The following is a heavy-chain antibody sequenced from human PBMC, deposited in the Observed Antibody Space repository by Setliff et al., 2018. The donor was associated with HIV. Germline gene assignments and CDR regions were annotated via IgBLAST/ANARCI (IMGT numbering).Heavy chain of an antibody. Sequence: GASVKVSCKASGYNFKNYAIAWVRQTPGQGLEWMGHFDPKGDEPLYAQKFQGRATITADTSTNTVYMELSSLKSEDTAVYYCARVVVVIGSQDYFDYWGQGMLVTVSS. D-gene: IGHD2-21*01. J-gene: IGHJ4*02. CDR1: GYNFKNYA. CDR2: FDPKGDEP. CDR3: ARVVVVIGSQDYFDY. V-gene: IGHV1-69-2*01.